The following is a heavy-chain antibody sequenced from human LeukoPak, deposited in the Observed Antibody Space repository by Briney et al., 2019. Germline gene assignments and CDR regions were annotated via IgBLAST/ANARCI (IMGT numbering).Heavy chain of an antibody. V-gene: IGHV1-3*01. CDR3: ARAVAGRSYFDY. Sequence: ASVKVSCKASGYTFTSHAMHWVRQAPGQRLEWMGWINAGNGNTKYSQKFQGRVTITRDTSASTAYMELSSLRSEDTAVYYCARAVAGRSYFDYWGQGTLVTVSS. D-gene: IGHD6-19*01. CDR1: GYTFTSHA. CDR2: INAGNGNT. J-gene: IGHJ4*02.